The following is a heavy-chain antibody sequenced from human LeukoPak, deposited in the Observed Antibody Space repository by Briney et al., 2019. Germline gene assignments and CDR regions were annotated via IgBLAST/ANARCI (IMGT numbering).Heavy chain of an antibody. CDR1: GFTVSSNY. Sequence: GGSLRLSCAASGFTVSSNYMSWVRQAPGKGLEWVSAISGSGGSTYYADSVKGRFTISRDNSKNTLYLQMNSLRAEDTAVYYCAKARKAVAGFIDYWGQGTLVTVSS. CDR2: ISGSGGST. J-gene: IGHJ4*02. CDR3: AKARKAVAGFIDY. V-gene: IGHV3-23*01. D-gene: IGHD6-19*01.